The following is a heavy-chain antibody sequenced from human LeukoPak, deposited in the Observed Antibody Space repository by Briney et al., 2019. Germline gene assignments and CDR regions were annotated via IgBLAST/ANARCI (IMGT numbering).Heavy chain of an antibody. V-gene: IGHV4-30-4*01. D-gene: IGHD3-10*01. J-gene: IGHJ5*02. CDR3: ARVVRGVIRWFDP. Sequence: PSETLSLTCTVSGVSISNGNYYWSWIRQSPGKGLEWIGYIYYNGGSYSNPSLKSRITISMETSKNQFSLKLSSVTAADTAVYYCARVVRGVIRWFDPWGQGTLVTVSS. CDR2: IYYNGGS. CDR1: GVSISNGNYY.